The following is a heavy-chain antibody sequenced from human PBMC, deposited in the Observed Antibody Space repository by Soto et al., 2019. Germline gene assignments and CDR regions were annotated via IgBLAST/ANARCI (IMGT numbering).Heavy chain of an antibody. V-gene: IGHV4-4*02. D-gene: IGHD1-1*01. Sequence: QVQLQESGPGLVKPSGTLSLTCAISSGSITSSNWWSWVRQPPGKGLEWIGEIYHGGNTNYNPSLKSRLTISVDRSQNQFSLRLNSVTAADTADYFCASHLIMPGMRGSDYWGQGSLVTVSS. J-gene: IGHJ4*02. CDR2: IYHGGNT. CDR3: ASHLIMPGMRGSDY. CDR1: SGSITSSNW.